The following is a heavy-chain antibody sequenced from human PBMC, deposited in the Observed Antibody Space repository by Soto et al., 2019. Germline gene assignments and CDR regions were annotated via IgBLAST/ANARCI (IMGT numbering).Heavy chain of an antibody. CDR1: GGSISSDNYF. V-gene: IGHV4-31*03. D-gene: IGHD2-15*01. J-gene: IGHJ3*02. CDR2: IDYIGRA. CDR3: AREVKSAAASDAFDT. Sequence: NPSETLSLTCTVSGGSISSDNYFWSWIRQHPGKGLEWIGYIDYIGRAYYNPSLKSRVTTSVDTSKNQFSLRLSSVTVADTATYYCAREVKSAAASDAFDTWGQGTVVTVSS.